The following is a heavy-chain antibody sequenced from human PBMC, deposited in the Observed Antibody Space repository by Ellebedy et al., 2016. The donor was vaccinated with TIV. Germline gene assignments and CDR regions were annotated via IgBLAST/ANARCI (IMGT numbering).Heavy chain of an antibody. V-gene: IGHV3-23*01. Sequence: PGGSLRLSCAASGFTFSIYAMSWVRQAPGKGLEWVSLISGSGDRTYYADSVKGRFTISRDNSKNTVDLQMNSLRAEDTAVADCARPTVPATICGACGLDVWGQGTTVIVSS. D-gene: IGHD2-2*01. J-gene: IGHJ6*02. CDR2: ISGSGDRT. CDR3: ARPTVPATICGACGLDV. CDR1: GFTFSIYA.